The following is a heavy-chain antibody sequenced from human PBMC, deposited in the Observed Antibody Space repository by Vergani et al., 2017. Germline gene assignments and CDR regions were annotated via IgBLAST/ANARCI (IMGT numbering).Heavy chain of an antibody. Sequence: QVQLVESGGGVVQPGRSLRLSCAASGFTFSSYGMHWVRQAPGKGLEWVAVISYDGSNKYYAASVKGRFTISRDNSKNTLYLQMNSLRAEDTAVYYCVTMIVVVNHDAFDIWGQGTMVTVSS. CDR2: ISYDGSNK. CDR1: GFTFSSYG. CDR3: VTMIVVVNHDAFDI. D-gene: IGHD3-22*01. V-gene: IGHV3-30*03. J-gene: IGHJ3*02.